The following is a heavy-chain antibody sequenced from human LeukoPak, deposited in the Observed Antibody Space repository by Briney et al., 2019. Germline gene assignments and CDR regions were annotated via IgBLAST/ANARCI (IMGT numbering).Heavy chain of an antibody. CDR1: GGTFSSYA. CDR2: IIPIFGTA. Sequence: SVKVSCKASGGTFSSYAISWVRQAPGQGLEWMGGIIPIFGTANYAQKFQGRVTITADKSTSTAYMELGSLRSEDTAVYYCATGGAAGRLFIDYWGQGTLVTVSS. D-gene: IGHD6-19*01. J-gene: IGHJ4*02. V-gene: IGHV1-69*06. CDR3: ATGGAAGRLFIDY.